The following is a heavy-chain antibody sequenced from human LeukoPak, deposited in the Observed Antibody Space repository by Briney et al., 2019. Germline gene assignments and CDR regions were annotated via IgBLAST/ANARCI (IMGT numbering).Heavy chain of an antibody. J-gene: IGHJ4*02. CDR1: GGSISSYY. CDR2: IYYSGST. D-gene: IGHD2-15*01. CDR3: ARDSQCSRGSCYHYFDY. V-gene: IGHV4-59*12. Sequence: SETLSLTCTVSGGSISSYYWSWIRQPPGKGLEWIGYIYYSGSTNYNPSLKSRVTISLDTSKNQFSLNLSSVTAADTAVYYCARDSQCSRGSCYHYFDYWGQGTLVTVSS.